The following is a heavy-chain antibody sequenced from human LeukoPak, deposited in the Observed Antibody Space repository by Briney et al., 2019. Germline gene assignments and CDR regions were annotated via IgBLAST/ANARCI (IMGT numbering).Heavy chain of an antibody. J-gene: IGHJ4*02. CDR2: IYYSGST. V-gene: IGHV4-59*08. Sequence: SSETLSLTCTVSGGFISSYYWSWIRQPPGKGLEWIGYIYYSGSTNYNPSLKSRVTISVDTSKNQFSLKLSSVTAADTAVYYCARCRYSSGWQIDYWGQGTLVTVSS. D-gene: IGHD6-19*01. CDR1: GGFISSYY. CDR3: ARCRYSSGWQIDY.